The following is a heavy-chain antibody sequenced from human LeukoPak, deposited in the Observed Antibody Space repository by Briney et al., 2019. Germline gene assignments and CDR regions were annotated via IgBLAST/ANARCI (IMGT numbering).Heavy chain of an antibody. D-gene: IGHD4-17*01. CDR2: INHSGST. CDR3: ARRLRWPRPYYYFDY. J-gene: IGHJ4*02. Sequence: PSETLSLTCAVYGGSFSGYYWSWIRQPPGKGLEWIGEINHSGSTNYNPSLKSRVTISVDTSKNQFSLKLSSVTAADTAVYYCARRLRWPRPYYYFDYWGQGTLVTVSS. V-gene: IGHV4-34*01. CDR1: GGSFSGYY.